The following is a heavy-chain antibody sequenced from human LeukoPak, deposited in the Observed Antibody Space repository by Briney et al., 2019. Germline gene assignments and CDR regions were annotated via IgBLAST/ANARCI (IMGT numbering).Heavy chain of an antibody. CDR1: GFTFSSYW. CDR3: GRDLNWGAFDI. CDR2: IKQDGSEK. J-gene: IGHJ3*02. D-gene: IGHD7-27*01. Sequence: GGSLRLSCAASGFTFSSYWMSWVRQAPGKGLEWVANIKQDGSEKYYVDSVKGRFTISRDNSRSMVWLQMNSLTAEDTAMYYCGRDLNWGAFDIRGLGTLVTVSS. V-gene: IGHV3-7*03.